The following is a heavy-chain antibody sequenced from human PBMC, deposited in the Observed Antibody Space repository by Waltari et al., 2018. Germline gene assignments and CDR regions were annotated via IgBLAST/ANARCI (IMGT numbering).Heavy chain of an antibody. Sequence: EVQLVESGGGLVQPGGSLRLSCAASGFTFSSYAMSWVRQAPGKGLEWVSGISGSGGSTYYEDSVKGRFTISRDNSKNTVYLQMNSLGDEDTAVYYCARGLVTAVGYGDFWGQGTLVTVSS. CDR1: GFTFSSYA. CDR3: ARGLVTAVGYGDF. V-gene: IGHV3-23*04. D-gene: IGHD6-19*01. J-gene: IGHJ4*02. CDR2: ISGSGGST.